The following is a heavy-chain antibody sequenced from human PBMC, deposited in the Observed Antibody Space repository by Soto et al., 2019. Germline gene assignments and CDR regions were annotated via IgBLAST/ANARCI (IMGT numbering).Heavy chain of an antibody. CDR2: IIPIFGTA. Sequence: ASVKVSCKASGGTFSSYAISWVRQAPGQGLEWMGGIIPIFGTANYAQKFQGRVTITADESTSTAYMELSSLRSEDTAVYYCARGDIVVVPAAIRLYWYYGMDVWGQGTTVTVSS. V-gene: IGHV1-69*13. J-gene: IGHJ6*02. D-gene: IGHD2-2*02. CDR1: GGTFSSYA. CDR3: ARGDIVVVPAAIRLYWYYGMDV.